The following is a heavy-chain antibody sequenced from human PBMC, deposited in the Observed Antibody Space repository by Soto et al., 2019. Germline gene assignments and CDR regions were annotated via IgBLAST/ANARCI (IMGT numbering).Heavy chain of an antibody. D-gene: IGHD3-3*01. V-gene: IGHV3-33*01. CDR1: GFTFSSYG. CDR2: IWYDGSNK. J-gene: IGHJ6*02. Sequence: GGSLRLSCAASGFTFSSYGMHWVRQAPGKGLEWVAVIWYDGSNKYYAGSVKGRFTISRDNSKNTLYLQMNSLRAEDTAVYYCARDQVTIFGVVSGGMDVWGQGTTVTVSS. CDR3: ARDQVTIFGVVSGGMDV.